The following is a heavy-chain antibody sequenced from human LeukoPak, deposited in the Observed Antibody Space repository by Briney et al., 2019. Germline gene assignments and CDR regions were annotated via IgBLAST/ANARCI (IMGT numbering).Heavy chain of an antibody. D-gene: IGHD4-23*01. CDR1: GYTFTGYY. Sequence: VKVSCKASGYTFTGYYMHWVRQAPGQGLEWMGWIDPNSGGTNYAQKFQGRVTMTRDTSISTAYMELSRLRSDDTAVYYCARFSWTTVVTDDAFDIWGQGTMVTVSS. J-gene: IGHJ3*02. CDR2: IDPNSGGT. CDR3: ARFSWTTVVTDDAFDI. V-gene: IGHV1-2*02.